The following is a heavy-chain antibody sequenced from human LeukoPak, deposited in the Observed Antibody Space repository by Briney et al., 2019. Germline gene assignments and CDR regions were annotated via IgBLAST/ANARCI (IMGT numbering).Heavy chain of an antibody. CDR2: INPSGGST. V-gene: IGHV1-46*01. J-gene: IGHJ3*02. CDR3: ARDKITMIVVALDAFDI. CDR1: GYTFTSYY. Sequence: ASVKVSCKASGYTFTSYYMHWVRQAPGQGLEWMGIINPSGGSTSYAQKFQGRVTITADESTSTAYMELSSLRSEDTAVYYCARDKITMIVVALDAFDIWGQGTMVTVSS. D-gene: IGHD3-22*01.